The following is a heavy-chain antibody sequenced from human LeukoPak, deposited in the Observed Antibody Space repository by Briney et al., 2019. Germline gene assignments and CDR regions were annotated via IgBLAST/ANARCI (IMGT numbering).Heavy chain of an antibody. CDR3: ARTYSCYDYFGY. J-gene: IGHJ4*02. Sequence: GGSLRLSCAASGFTVSSNYMSWVRQAPGKGLEWVSVIYSGGSTYYADSVKGRFTISRDNSKNTLYLQMNSLRAEDTAVYYCARTYSCYDYFGYWGQGTLVTVSS. CDR2: IYSGGST. CDR1: GFTVSSNY. V-gene: IGHV3-53*01. D-gene: IGHD5-12*01.